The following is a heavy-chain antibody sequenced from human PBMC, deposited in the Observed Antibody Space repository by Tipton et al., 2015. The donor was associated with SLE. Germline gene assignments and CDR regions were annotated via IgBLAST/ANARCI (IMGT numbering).Heavy chain of an antibody. CDR2: IYHSGST. J-gene: IGHJ3*02. CDR3: ARAIADAFDI. V-gene: IGHV4-38-2*01. CDR1: GYSISSGYY. Sequence: TLSLTCAVSGYSISSGYYWGWIRQPPGKGLEWIGSIYHSGSTYYNPSLKSRVTISVDTSKNQFSLKLSSVTAADTAVYYCARAIADAFDIWGQGTMVTVSS.